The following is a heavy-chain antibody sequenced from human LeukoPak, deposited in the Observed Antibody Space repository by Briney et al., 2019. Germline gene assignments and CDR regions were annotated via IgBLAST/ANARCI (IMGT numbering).Heavy chain of an antibody. CDR2: IYTSGST. CDR1: GGSISSYY. J-gene: IGHJ4*02. Sequence: SETLSLTCTVSGGSISSYYWSWIRQPAGKGLEWIGRIYTSGSTNYNPSLKSRVTMSVDTSKNQFSLKLSSVTAADTAVYYCARGITMVRGAHFDYWGQGTLVAVST. V-gene: IGHV4-4*07. CDR3: ARGITMVRGAHFDY. D-gene: IGHD3-10*01.